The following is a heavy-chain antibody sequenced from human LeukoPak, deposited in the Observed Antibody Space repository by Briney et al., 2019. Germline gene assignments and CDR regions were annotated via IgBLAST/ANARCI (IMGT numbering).Heavy chain of an antibody. CDR1: GFTFSNAW. D-gene: IGHD6-13*01. CDR2: IKSKTDGGTT. V-gene: IGHV3-15*01. J-gene: IGHJ4*02. CDR3: TTERAAAGLSPQFDY. Sequence: GGSLRLSCAASGFTFSNAWMSWVRQAPGKGLEWVGRIKSKTDGGTTDYAAPVKGRFTISRDDSKNTLYLQMNSLKTEDTAVYYCTTERAAAGLSPQFDYWGQGTLVTVSS.